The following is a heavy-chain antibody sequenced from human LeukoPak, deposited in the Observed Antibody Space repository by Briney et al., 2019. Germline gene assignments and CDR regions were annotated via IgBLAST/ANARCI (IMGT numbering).Heavy chain of an antibody. D-gene: IGHD4-17*01. CDR3: ARGKDGDYAYLDY. CDR2: IKQDGSEK. Sequence: GGSLRLSCAVSGFTFNEYWMHWVRQAPGKGLEWVAHIKQDGSEKYYVDSVKGRFTISRDNAKNSVYLQMNSLRGEDTAFYYCARGKDGDYAYLDYWGQGTLVTVSS. V-gene: IGHV3-7*01. CDR1: GFTFNEYW. J-gene: IGHJ4*02.